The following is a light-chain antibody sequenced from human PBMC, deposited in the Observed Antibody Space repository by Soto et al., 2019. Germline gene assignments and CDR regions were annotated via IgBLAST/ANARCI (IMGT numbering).Light chain of an antibody. J-gene: IGKJ4*01. CDR2: AAS. CDR1: QDISSW. Sequence: DIQMPQSPSSVSASVGDRVTITCRASQDISSWLAWFQQRPGRAPNLLIYAASTLQSGVPSRFSGSGSGTVFTLTISSLQPEDFGTYYCQQASNFPLTVGGGTKVDIK. CDR3: QQASNFPLT. V-gene: IGKV1-12*01.